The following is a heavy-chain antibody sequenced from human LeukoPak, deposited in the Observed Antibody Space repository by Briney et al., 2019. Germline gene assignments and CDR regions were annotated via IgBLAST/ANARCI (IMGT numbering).Heavy chain of an antibody. D-gene: IGHD3-10*01. J-gene: IGHJ4*02. CDR2: IFYSGST. V-gene: IGHV4-59*01. CDR3: ARGLGMVDY. CDR1: GGSISSYY. Sequence: PSETLSLTCTVSGGSISSYYWSWIRQPPGKGLEWIGYIFYSGSTNYNPSLMSRVTISVDTSKNQFSLKLSSVTAADTAVYYCARGLGMVDYWGQGTLVTVSS.